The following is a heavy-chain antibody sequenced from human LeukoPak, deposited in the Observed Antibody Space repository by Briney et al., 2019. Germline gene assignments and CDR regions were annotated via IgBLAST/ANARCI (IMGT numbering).Heavy chain of an antibody. J-gene: IGHJ4*02. D-gene: IGHD6-25*01. CDR2: IYPADSDI. CDR3: ARSLTAAAGDY. Sequence: GESLKISCKGSGYRFTSYSIGWVRQIPGKGLEWMAIIYPADSDIRYSPSFQGQVTISADKSISTAYLQWSSLKASDTAMYYCARSLTAAAGDYWGQGTLVTVSS. CDR1: GYRFTSYS. V-gene: IGHV5-51*01.